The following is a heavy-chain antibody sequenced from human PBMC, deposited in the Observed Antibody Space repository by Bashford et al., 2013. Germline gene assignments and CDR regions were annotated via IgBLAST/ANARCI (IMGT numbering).Heavy chain of an antibody. J-gene: IGHJ4*02. V-gene: IGHV1-46*01. D-gene: IGHD2-2*01. CDR1: GYTFTSYY. CDR2: INPSGGST. CDR3: ARDESGYQLRHYYFDY. Sequence: ASVKVSCKASGYTFTSYYMHWVRQAPGQGLEWMGIINPSGGSTSYAQKFQGRVTMTRDTSTSTVYMELSSLRSEDTAVYYCARDESGYQLRHYYFDYWGQGTLVTVSS.